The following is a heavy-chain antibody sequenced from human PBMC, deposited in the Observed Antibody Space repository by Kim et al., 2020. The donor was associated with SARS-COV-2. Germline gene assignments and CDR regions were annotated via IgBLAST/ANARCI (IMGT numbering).Heavy chain of an antibody. V-gene: IGHV1-69*01. Sequence: QKCQGRVTITADESTSTAYMELSSLRSEDTAVYYCASGSGSYYRPNYFDYWGQGTLVTVSS. J-gene: IGHJ4*02. CDR3: ASGSGSYYRPNYFDY. D-gene: IGHD3-10*01.